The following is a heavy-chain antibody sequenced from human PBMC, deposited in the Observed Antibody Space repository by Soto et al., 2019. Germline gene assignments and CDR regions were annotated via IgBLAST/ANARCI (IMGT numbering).Heavy chain of an antibody. D-gene: IGHD2-2*01. CDR3: AHRQFEAAAMGVDV. Sequence: GLDLEWLALIYWDDDKRYSPSLKSRLTITKDTSKNQVVLTMTNMDPVDTATYYCAHRQFEAAAMGVDVWGQGTTVTVSS. V-gene: IGHV2-5*02. J-gene: IGHJ6*02. CDR2: IYWDDDK.